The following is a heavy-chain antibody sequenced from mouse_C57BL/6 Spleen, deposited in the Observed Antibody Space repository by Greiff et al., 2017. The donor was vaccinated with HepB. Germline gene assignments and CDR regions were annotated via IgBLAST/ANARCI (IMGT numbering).Heavy chain of an antibody. CDR2: IYPGDGDT. D-gene: IGHD2-1*01. Sequence: VKVVESGAELVKPGASVKISCKASGYAFSSYWMNWVKQRPGKGLEWIGQIYPGDGDTNYNGKFKGKATLTADKSSSTAYMQLSSLTSEDSAVYFCANGNLYYFDYWGQGTTLTVSS. CDR1: GYAFSSYW. CDR3: ANGNLYYFDY. V-gene: IGHV1-80*01. J-gene: IGHJ2*01.